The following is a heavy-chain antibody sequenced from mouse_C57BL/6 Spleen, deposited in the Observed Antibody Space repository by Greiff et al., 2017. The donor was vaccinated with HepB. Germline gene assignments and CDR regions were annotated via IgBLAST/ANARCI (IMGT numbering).Heavy chain of an antibody. J-gene: IGHJ4*01. CDR1: GYTFTSYW. D-gene: IGHD4-1*01. CDR3: ARRWDEDYATDY. Sequence: QVQLKQSGAELVKPGASVKLSCKASGYTFTSYWMHWVKQRPGQGLEWIGMIHPNSGSTNYNEKFKSKATLTVDKSSSTAYMQLSSLTSEDSAVYYCARRWDEDYATDYWGQGTSVTVSS. CDR2: IHPNSGST. V-gene: IGHV1-64*01.